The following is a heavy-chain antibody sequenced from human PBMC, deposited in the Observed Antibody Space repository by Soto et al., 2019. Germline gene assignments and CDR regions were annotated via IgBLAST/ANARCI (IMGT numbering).Heavy chain of an antibody. J-gene: IGHJ2*01. CDR2: ISANGGGT. CDR1: GFTFCNYV. D-gene: IGHD5-12*01. CDR3: AKSEPPGGYRWYFDL. Sequence: EVQLLESGGGLVQPGGSLRLSCAASGFTFCNYVMSWVRQAPGKGLEWVSPISANGGGTYYADSVKGRFTVSRDNSKNTLYLQMNTLRVEDTAVYYCAKSEPPGGYRWYFDLWGHGTLVTVSS. V-gene: IGHV3-23*01.